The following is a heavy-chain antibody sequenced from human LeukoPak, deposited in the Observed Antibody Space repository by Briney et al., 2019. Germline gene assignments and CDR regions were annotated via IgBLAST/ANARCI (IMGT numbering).Heavy chain of an antibody. D-gene: IGHD1-26*01. Sequence: PGGSLRLSCAASGFTFSSYSMNWVRQAPGKGLEWVLSISSSSSYIYYADSVKGRFTISRDNAKNSLYLQMNSLRAEDTAVYYCASNRQARGSLHFDYWGQGTLVTVSS. CDR3: ASNRQARGSLHFDY. CDR1: GFTFSSYS. V-gene: IGHV3-21*01. CDR2: ISSSSSYI. J-gene: IGHJ4*02.